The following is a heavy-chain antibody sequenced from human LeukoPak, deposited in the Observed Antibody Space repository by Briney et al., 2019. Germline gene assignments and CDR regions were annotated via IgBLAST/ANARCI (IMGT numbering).Heavy chain of an antibody. V-gene: IGHV4-59*01. CDR2: IYYSGST. CDR1: GGSISSYY. CDR3: ARSNDSMWLSLLGFDY. Sequence: SETLSLTCTVSGGSISSYYWSWIRQPPGKGLEWIGYIYYSGSTNYNPSLKSRVTISVDTSKNQFSLKLSSVTAADTAVYYCARSNDSMWLSLLGFDYWGQGTLVTVSS. D-gene: IGHD3-22*01. J-gene: IGHJ4*02.